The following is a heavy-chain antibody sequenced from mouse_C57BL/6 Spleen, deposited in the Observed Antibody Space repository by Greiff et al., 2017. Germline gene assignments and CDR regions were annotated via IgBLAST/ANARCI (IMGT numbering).Heavy chain of an antibody. J-gene: IGHJ1*03. Sequence: QVQLQQPGAELVMPGASVKLSCKASGYTFTSYWMHWVKQRPGQGLEWIGEIDPSDSYTNYNQKFKGKSTLTVDKSSSTAYMQLSSLTSEDSAVYYCAKRRGNDYDGDFDVWGTGTTVTVSS. V-gene: IGHV1-69*01. D-gene: IGHD2-4*01. CDR2: IDPSDSYT. CDR3: AKRRGNDYDGDFDV. CDR1: GYTFTSYW.